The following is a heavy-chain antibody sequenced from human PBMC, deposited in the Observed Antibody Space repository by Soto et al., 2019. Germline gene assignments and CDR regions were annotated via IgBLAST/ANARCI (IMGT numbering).Heavy chain of an antibody. Sequence: PGGSLRLSCAASGFTFSSYSINWVRQAPGKGLEWASYISSSSSTIYYADSVKGRFTISRDNSKNTLYLEMNTLRAEDTVVYYCAKDLLARALGRHFDYWGQGTLVTVSS. J-gene: IGHJ4*02. CDR2: ISSSSSTI. V-gene: IGHV3-48*01. D-gene: IGHD3-3*01. CDR1: GFTFSSYS. CDR3: AKDLLARALGRHFDY.